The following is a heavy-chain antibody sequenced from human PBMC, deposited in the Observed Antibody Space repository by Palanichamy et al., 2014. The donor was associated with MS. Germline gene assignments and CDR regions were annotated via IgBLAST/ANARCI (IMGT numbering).Heavy chain of an antibody. CDR2: IWYDGSNK. CDR3: ARDGDIVVVGGWDYYYGMDV. V-gene: IGHV3-33*01. D-gene: IGHD2-15*01. CDR1: GFTFSSYG. Sequence: QVQLVESGGDVVQPGRSLRLSCAASGFTFSSYGMHWVRQAPGKGLEWVAVIWYDGSNKYYADSVKGRFTISRDNSKNTLYLQMNSLRAEDTAVYYCARDGDIVVVGGWDYYYGMDVWGQGTTVTVSS. J-gene: IGHJ6*02.